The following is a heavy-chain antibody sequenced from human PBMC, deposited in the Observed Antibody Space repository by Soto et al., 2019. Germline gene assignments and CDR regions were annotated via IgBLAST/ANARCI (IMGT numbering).Heavy chain of an antibody. Sequence: EVQLVESGGGLVQPGGSLRLSCAASGFTFSTYFMTCVRQAPGKGLEWVSTIRPDGSERWYVDSVKGRFTISRDNAKNSLYLEMNSLRVEDPAVYFCASDLNWPNFWGHGSLVAGSS. CDR3: ASDLNWPNF. J-gene: IGHJ4*03. CDR1: GFTFSTYF. CDR2: IRPDGSER. D-gene: IGHD1-20*01. V-gene: IGHV3-7*01.